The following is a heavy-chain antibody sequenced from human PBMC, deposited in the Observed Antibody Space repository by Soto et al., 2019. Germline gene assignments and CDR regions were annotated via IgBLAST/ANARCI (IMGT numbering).Heavy chain of an antibody. CDR3: ARDPAATPRWFDP. Sequence: QVQLVQSGAEVKKPGASVKVSCKTSGYTFYSYGISWLRQAPGQGLEWVGWVSGSSGNTNYARKFQGRSNMTKDTSTRTAYMELTSLSSDDTAVYYCARDPAATPRWFDPWGQGTLVTVSS. CDR1: GYTFYSYG. CDR2: VSGSSGNT. J-gene: IGHJ5*02. D-gene: IGHD2-2*01. V-gene: IGHV1-18*01.